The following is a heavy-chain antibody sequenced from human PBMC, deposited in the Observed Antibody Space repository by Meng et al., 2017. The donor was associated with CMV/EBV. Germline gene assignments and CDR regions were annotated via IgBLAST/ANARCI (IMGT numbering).Heavy chain of an antibody. V-gene: IGHV2-5*02. J-gene: IGHJ4*02. CDR2: IYWDDDK. Sequence: IPSRNAGLLLLNPTPHLSLSCPFSGFSLSTSGVGVGWIRQPPGKALEWLALIYWDDDKRYSPSLKSRLTITKDTSKNQVVLTMTNMDPVDTATYYCARIAAAGRFDYWGQGTLVTVSS. D-gene: IGHD6-13*01. CDR1: GFSLSTSGVG. CDR3: ARIAAAGRFDY.